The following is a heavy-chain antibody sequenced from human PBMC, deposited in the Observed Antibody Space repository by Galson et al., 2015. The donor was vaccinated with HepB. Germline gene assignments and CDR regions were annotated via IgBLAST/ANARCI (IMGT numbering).Heavy chain of an antibody. CDR1: GYTLTELS. Sequence: SVKVSCKVSGYTLTELSMHWVRQAPGKGLEWMGGFDPEDGETIYPQKFQGRVTMTEDTSTDTAYMELSSLRSEDTAVYYCATPSYSSSSGGGFDYWGQGTLVTVSS. D-gene: IGHD6-6*01. V-gene: IGHV1-24*01. J-gene: IGHJ4*02. CDR3: ATPSYSSSSGGGFDY. CDR2: FDPEDGET.